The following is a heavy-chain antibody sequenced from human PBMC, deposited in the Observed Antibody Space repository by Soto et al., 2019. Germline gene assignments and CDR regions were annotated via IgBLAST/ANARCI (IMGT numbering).Heavy chain of an antibody. D-gene: IGHD3-10*01. CDR2: IYPGDSDT. J-gene: IGHJ5*02. CDR1: GYSFTSYW. CDR3: ARHRVTMVRGVISWFDP. V-gene: IGHV5-51*01. Sequence: GESLKISCKGSGYSFTSYWIGWVRQMPGKGLEWMGIIYPGDSDTRYSPSFQGQVTISADKSISTAYQQWSSLKASDTAMYYCARHRVTMVRGVISWFDPWGQGTLVTVSS.